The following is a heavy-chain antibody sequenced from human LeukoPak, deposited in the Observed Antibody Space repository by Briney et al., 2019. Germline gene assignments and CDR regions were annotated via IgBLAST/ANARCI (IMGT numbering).Heavy chain of an antibody. Sequence: GGSLRLSCAASGFTFSSYAMNWVRQAPGKGLEWVSYISSSSSTIYYADSVKGRFTISRDNAKNPLYPQMNSLRAEDTAVYYCARGAYYYEDWGQGTLVTVSS. CDR1: GFTFSSYA. V-gene: IGHV3-48*01. D-gene: IGHD3-22*01. CDR3: ARGAYYYED. J-gene: IGHJ4*02. CDR2: ISSSSSTI.